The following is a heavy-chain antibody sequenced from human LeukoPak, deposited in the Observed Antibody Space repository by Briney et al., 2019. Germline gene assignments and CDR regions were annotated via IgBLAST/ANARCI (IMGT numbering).Heavy chain of an antibody. CDR3: ARGYRHRYFYYMDV. Sequence: GGSLRLSCAASGCTFSSYWMSWVRQAPGKGLEWVANIKQDGSEKYYVDSVKGRFTISRDNAKNTLYLQMNSLRAEDTAVYYCARGYRHRYFYYMDVWGKGTTVTISS. V-gene: IGHV3-7*01. J-gene: IGHJ6*03. CDR2: IKQDGSEK. CDR1: GCTFSSYW. D-gene: IGHD3-16*02.